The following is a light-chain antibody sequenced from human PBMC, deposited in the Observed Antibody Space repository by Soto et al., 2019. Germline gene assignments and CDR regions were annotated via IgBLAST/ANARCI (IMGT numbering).Light chain of an antibody. J-gene: IGKJ1*01. CDR1: QSVSSN. V-gene: IGKV3-15*01. CDR2: GAS. CDR3: QQYNNWPRT. Sequence: MTPSPPTLSVSPGERATLSCRASQSVSSNLAWYQQKPGQAPRLLIYGASTRATGIPARFSGSGSGTEFTLTISSLQSEDFAVYYCQQYNNWPRTFGQGTKVDIK.